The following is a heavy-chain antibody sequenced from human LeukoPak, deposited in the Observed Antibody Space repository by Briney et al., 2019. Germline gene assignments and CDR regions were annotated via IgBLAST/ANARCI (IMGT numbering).Heavy chain of an antibody. V-gene: IGHV4-59*01. CDR2: IYYSGST. J-gene: IGHJ4*02. Sequence: SETLSLTCTVSGGSISSYYWSWIRQPPGKGLEWIGYIYYSGSTNYNPSLKSRVTISVDTSKNQFSLKLSSVTAADTAVYYCARWSSSSGLGYWGQGTLVTVSS. D-gene: IGHD6-6*01. CDR1: GGSISSYY. CDR3: ARWSSSSGLGY.